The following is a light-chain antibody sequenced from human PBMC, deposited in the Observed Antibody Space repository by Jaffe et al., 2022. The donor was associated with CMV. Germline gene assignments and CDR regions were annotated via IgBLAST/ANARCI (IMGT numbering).Light chain of an antibody. CDR3: GTWDSSRVTV. J-gene: IGLJ2*01. V-gene: IGLV1-51*01. Sequence: QSVLTQPPSVSAAPGQKVTISCSGSSSNIGNNYVSWYQQLPGTAPKLLIYDNNKRPSGIPDRFSGSKSGTSATLGITGLQTGDEADYYCGTWDSSRVTVFGGGTKLTVL. CDR2: DNN. CDR1: SSNIGNNY.